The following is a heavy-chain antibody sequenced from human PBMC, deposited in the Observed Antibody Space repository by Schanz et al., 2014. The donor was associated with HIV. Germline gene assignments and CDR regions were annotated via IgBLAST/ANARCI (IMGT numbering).Heavy chain of an antibody. J-gene: IGHJ4*02. Sequence: QVLESGGGLVQTGGSLRLSCVASGFTFSDFSMNWVRQAPGKGLEWVSSISESGGRSYYADSVNGRFTISRDNSKNTLYVQMTTLRTEDTAVYYCAKPEYDSRGNSQSHFDSWGQGTLVTVSS. CDR3: AKPEYDSRGNSQSHFDS. CDR2: ISESGGRS. V-gene: IGHV3-23*01. D-gene: IGHD3-22*01. CDR1: GFTFSDFS.